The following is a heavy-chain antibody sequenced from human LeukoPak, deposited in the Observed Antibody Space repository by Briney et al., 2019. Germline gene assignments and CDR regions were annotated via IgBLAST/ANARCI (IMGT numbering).Heavy chain of an antibody. D-gene: IGHD6-6*01. CDR2: INPNSGGT. Sequence: ASVKVSCKASGYTFTGYYMHWVRQAPGQGPEWMGWINPNSGGTNYAQKFQGRVTMTRDTSISTAYMELSRLRSDDTAVYYCALIAARPSDIFDYWGQGTLVTVSS. V-gene: IGHV1-2*02. J-gene: IGHJ4*02. CDR1: GYTFTGYY. CDR3: ALIAARPSDIFDY.